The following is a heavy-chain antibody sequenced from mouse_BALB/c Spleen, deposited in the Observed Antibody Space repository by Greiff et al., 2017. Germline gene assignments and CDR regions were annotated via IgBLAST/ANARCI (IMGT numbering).Heavy chain of an antibody. CDR3: AREGTTVVATEAY. Sequence: EVKLMESGGGLVQPGGSLKLSCAASGFTFSSYTMSWVRQTPEKRLEWVAYISNGGGSTYYPDTVKGRFTISRDNAKNILYLQMSSLRSEDTAMYYCAREGTTVVATEAYWGQGTLVTVSA. CDR1: GFTFSSYT. CDR2: ISNGGGST. D-gene: IGHD1-1*01. V-gene: IGHV5-12-2*01. J-gene: IGHJ3*01.